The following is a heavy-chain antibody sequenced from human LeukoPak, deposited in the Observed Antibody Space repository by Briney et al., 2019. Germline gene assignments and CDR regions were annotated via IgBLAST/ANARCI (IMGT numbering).Heavy chain of an antibody. J-gene: IGHJ4*02. CDR2: FNVGHGNT. V-gene: IGHV1-3*01. CDR1: GYTFTTYA. CDR3: ASQYYYGPTGYYGGFDY. Sequence: ASVKASCKTSGYTFTTYAIHWVRQAPGDRLEWMGCFNVGHGNTEYSERFQGRVTITTDASATTHFMELSSLRSEDAAVYYCASQYYYGPTGYYGGFDYWGQGTPVTVSS. D-gene: IGHD3-22*01.